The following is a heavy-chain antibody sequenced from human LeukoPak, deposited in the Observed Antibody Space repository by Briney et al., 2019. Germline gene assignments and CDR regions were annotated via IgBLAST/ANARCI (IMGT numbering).Heavy chain of an antibody. CDR1: GGSIRSSSYY. J-gene: IGHJ5*02. CDR2: IYYSGST. CDR3: ARLVHIERLRRLLWFGEGNWFDP. V-gene: IGHV4-61*05. Sequence: SETLSLTCTVSGGSIRSSSYYWSWIRQPPGKGLEWIGYIYYSGSTNYNPSLKSRVTISVDTSKNQFSLKLSSVTAADTAVYYCARLVHIERLRRLLWFGEGNWFDPWGQGTLVTVSS. D-gene: IGHD3-10*01.